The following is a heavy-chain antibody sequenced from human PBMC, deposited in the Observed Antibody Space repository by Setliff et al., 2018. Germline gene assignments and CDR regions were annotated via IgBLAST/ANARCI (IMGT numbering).Heavy chain of an antibody. CDR3: ARAHNVDTAMVFDY. CDR2: IYYSGST. Sequence: SETLSLTCTVSGGSVNSGYDNWNWLRQPPGRGLEWIGYIYYSGSTNYNPSLKSRVTISVDTSKNQFSLKLSSVTAADTAVYYCARAHNVDTAMVFDYWGQGTLVTVSS. J-gene: IGHJ4*02. D-gene: IGHD5-18*01. CDR1: GGSVNSGYDN. V-gene: IGHV4-61*01.